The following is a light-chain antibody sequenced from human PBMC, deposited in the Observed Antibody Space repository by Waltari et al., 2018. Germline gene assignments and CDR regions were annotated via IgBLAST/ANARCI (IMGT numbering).Light chain of an antibody. CDR3: SSYSDSSTLEL. J-gene: IGLJ1*01. CDR2: GFR. Sequence: QSALTQPASVSGSPGQTITISCTGTDSDIGSYNLVSWSQQHPGKVPKLLISGFRNRRDGVSTPFSGSRSGNTASLTISGLQAEDEADYYCSSYSDSSTLELFGAGTKVTVL. V-gene: IGLV2-23*02. CDR1: DSDIGSYNL.